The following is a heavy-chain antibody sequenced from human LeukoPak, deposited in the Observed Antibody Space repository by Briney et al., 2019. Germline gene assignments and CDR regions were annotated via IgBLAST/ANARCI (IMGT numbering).Heavy chain of an antibody. CDR2: ISTSSSYI. Sequence: GGSLRLSCTASGFTFSSYSMNWVRQAPGKGLEWVSSISTSSSYIYYADSVKGRFTISRDNARNSLYLRMNSLRAEDTALYYCAKAAASTGYYYYMDVWGKGTTVTISS. J-gene: IGHJ6*03. V-gene: IGHV3-21*04. CDR3: AKAAASTGYYYYMDV. CDR1: GFTFSSYS. D-gene: IGHD6-13*01.